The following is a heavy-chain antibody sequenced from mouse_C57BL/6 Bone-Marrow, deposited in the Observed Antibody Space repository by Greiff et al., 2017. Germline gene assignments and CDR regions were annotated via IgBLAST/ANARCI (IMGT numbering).Heavy chain of an antibody. V-gene: IGHV14-3*01. J-gene: IGHJ1*03. CDR1: GFNIKNTY. CDR2: IDPANGNT. D-gene: IGHD2-4*01. CDR3: AAYDYDVRNWYFDV. Sequence: EVKLQESVAELVRPGASVKLSCTASGFNIKNTYMHWVKQRPEQGLAWIGRIDPANGNTKYAPQFQGKATITADTSSNTAYLQLSSLTSEDTAIYYCAAYDYDVRNWYFDVWGTGTTVTVSS.